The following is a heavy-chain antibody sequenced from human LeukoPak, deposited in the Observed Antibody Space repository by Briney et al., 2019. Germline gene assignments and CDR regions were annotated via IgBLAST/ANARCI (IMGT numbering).Heavy chain of an antibody. V-gene: IGHV3-20*04. J-gene: IGHJ4*02. CDR3: AREADCTNGVCYADFDY. CDR1: GFTFDDYA. D-gene: IGHD2-8*01. CDR2: INWNGGST. Sequence: GGSLRLSCAVSGFTFDDYAMHWVRQAPGKGLEWVSGINWNGGSTGYADSVKGRFTISRDNAKNSLYLQMNSLRAEDTALYYCAREADCTNGVCYADFDYWGQGTLVTVSS.